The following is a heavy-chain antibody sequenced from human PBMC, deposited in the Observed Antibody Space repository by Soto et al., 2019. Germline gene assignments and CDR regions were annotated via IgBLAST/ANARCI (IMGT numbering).Heavy chain of an antibody. Sequence: SETLSLTCTVSGGSISSGDYYWSWIRQPPGKGLEWIGYIYYSGSTYYNPSLKSRVTISVDTSKNQFSLKLSSVTAADTAVYYCASENGGSYYSPGAFDIWGQGTMVTVSS. CDR3: ASENGGSYYSPGAFDI. D-gene: IGHD1-26*01. CDR2: IYYSGST. V-gene: IGHV4-30-4*01. CDR1: GGSISSGDYY. J-gene: IGHJ3*02.